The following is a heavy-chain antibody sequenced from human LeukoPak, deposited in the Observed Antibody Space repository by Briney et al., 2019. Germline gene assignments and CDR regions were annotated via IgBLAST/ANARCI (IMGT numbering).Heavy chain of an antibody. J-gene: IGHJ4*02. V-gene: IGHV3-21*06. D-gene: IGHD5-12*01. Sequence: PGGSLRLSCAASGFTFSNYWMSWVRQAPGKGLEWVSSITSSGTYIYYADSVKGRFTISRDDAKNSLYLQMNSLRAEDTAVYYCARPSGYSGYDCDCWGQGTLVTVSS. CDR1: GFTFSNYW. CDR3: ARPSGYSGYDCDC. CDR2: ITSSGTYI.